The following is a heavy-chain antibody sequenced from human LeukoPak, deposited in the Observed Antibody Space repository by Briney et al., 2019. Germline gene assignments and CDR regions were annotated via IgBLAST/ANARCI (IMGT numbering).Heavy chain of an antibody. CDR2: IYYSGST. CDR3: ARGHSYGGYYYYHMDV. J-gene: IGHJ6*03. V-gene: IGHV4-61*05. D-gene: IGHD5-18*01. CDR1: GGSISSSSSY. Sequence: SETLSLTCTVSGGSISSSSSYWGWIRQPPGKGLEWIGYIYYSGSTNYNPSLKSRVTISVDTSKNQFSLKLSSVTAADTAVYYCARGHSYGGYYYYHMDVWGKGTTVTISS.